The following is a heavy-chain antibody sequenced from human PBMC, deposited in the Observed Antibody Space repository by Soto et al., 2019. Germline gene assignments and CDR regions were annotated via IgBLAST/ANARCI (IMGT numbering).Heavy chain of an antibody. CDR3: ARGRSIAARRDAFDI. CDR1: GYTFTGYY. D-gene: IGHD6-6*01. J-gene: IGHJ3*02. Sequence: ASVKVSCKASGYTFTGYYMHWVRQAPGQGLEWMGWINPNSGGTNYAQKFQGWVTMTRDTSISTAYMELSRLRSDDTAVYYCARGRSIAARRDAFDIWGQGTMVTV. CDR2: INPNSGGT. V-gene: IGHV1-2*04.